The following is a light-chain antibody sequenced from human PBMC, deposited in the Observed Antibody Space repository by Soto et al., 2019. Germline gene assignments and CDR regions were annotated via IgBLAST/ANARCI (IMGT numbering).Light chain of an antibody. CDR2: LGS. J-gene: IGKJ4*01. Sequence: DIVMTQSPLSLPVTPGEPASISCRSNQSLLYSNGYNYVDWYLQKPGQPPQLLIFLGSSRASWVPDRFNGSGSGTDFTLRITTVEAEDVGVYYCMQVLQTPLTFGGGTKVDIK. CDR3: MQVLQTPLT. CDR1: QSLLYSNGYNY. V-gene: IGKV2-28*01.